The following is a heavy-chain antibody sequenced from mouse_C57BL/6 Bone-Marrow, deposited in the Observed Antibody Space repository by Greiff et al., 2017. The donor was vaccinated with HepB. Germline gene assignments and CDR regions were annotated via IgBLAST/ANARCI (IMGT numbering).Heavy chain of an antibody. CDR3: ASYYDGFAY. CDR2: INPSTGGT. V-gene: IGHV1-42*01. J-gene: IGHJ3*01. Sequence: LQQSGPELVKPGASVKISCKASGYSFTGYYMNWVKQSPEKSLEWIGEINPSTGGTTYNQKFKAKDTLTVDKSSSTAYMQLKSLTSEDSAVYYCASYYDGFAYWGQGTLVTVSA. CDR1: GYSFTGYY. D-gene: IGHD2-4*01.